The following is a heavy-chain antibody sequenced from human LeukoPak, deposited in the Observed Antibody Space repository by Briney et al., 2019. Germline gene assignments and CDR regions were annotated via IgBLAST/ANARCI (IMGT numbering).Heavy chain of an antibody. D-gene: IGHD1-26*01. Sequence: SETLSLTCAVYGGSFSGYYWSWIRQPPGKGLEWIGEINHSGSTNYNPSLKSRVTISVDTSKNQFSLKLSSVTAADTAVYYCARGEEIVGAIIGFDYWGQGTLVTVSS. V-gene: IGHV4-34*01. J-gene: IGHJ4*02. CDR1: GGSFSGYY. CDR3: ARGEEIVGAIIGFDY. CDR2: INHSGST.